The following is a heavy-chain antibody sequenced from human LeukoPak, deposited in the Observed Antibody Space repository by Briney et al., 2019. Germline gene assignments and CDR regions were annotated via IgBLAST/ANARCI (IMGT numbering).Heavy chain of an antibody. V-gene: IGHV3-21*01. CDR1: GFTFSSYS. D-gene: IGHD3-10*01. CDR2: ISSSSTYI. Sequence: PGGSLRLSCAASGFTFSSYSMNWVRQAPGKGLEWVSSISSSSTYIYYADSVKGRFTISRDNAKNSLYLQMNSLRAEDTAVYYCARRPLWFGELLSPFDYWGQGTLVTVSS. J-gene: IGHJ4*02. CDR3: ARRPLWFGELLSPFDY.